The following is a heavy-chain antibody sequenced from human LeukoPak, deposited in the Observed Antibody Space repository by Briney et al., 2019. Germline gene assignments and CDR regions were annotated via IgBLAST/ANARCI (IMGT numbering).Heavy chain of an antibody. D-gene: IGHD5-12*01. Sequence: GGSLRLSCAASGFTFSSYWMHWVRQAPGKGLVWVSRINSDGSSTSYADSVKGRFTISRDNAKNSLYLQMNSLRAEDTAVYYCARDIYSGYDTRDAFDIWGQGTMVTVSS. CDR2: INSDGSST. CDR1: GFTFSSYW. V-gene: IGHV3-74*01. J-gene: IGHJ3*02. CDR3: ARDIYSGYDTRDAFDI.